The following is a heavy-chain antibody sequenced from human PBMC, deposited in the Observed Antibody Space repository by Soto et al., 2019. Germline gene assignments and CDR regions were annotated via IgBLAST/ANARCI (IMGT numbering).Heavy chain of an antibody. CDR1: GFTFTRYS. CDR2: ISSTTNYI. CDR3: PRESEDLTSNFDY. Sequence: EVQLVESGGGLVKPGGSLRLSCAASGFTFTRYSMNWVRQAPGKGLEWVSSISSTTNYIYYGDSMKGRFTISRDNAKNSLYREMNILRAEDTAVYYWPRESEDLTSNFDYWGQGTLFTVSS. V-gene: IGHV3-21*06. J-gene: IGHJ4*02.